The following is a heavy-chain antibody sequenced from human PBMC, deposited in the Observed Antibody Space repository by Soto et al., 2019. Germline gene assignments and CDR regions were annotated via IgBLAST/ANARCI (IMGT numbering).Heavy chain of an antibody. CDR1: EFGFSPYT. D-gene: IGHD3-16*01. CDR3: AIVGGWGTLPGY. V-gene: IGHV3-23*01. CDR2: ISGSGGRS. J-gene: IGHJ4*02. Sequence: EVQLLESGGGLVQPGGSLRLSCAASEFGFSPYTMSWVRQTPGRGLAWVASISGSGGRSSYRDPVEGRFTISRDNSMNTLYLQMNSLSLEDTAVYDCAIVGGWGTLPGYWGQGTLVTVSS.